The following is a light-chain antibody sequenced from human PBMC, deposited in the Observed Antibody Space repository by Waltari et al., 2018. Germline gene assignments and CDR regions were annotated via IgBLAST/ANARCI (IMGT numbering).Light chain of an antibody. CDR1: SSDIGYYYL. CDR2: EVN. J-gene: IGLJ3*02. CDR3: CSYIGDSAWV. V-gene: IGLV2-23*02. Sequence: QSALTQPASVSGSPGQSITISCTGTSSDIGYYYLVSWYQQDPGKAPKVIIYEVNKRPSGVSNRFSGSKSGNTASLTISGLQAEDEADYYCCSYIGDSAWVFGGGTKVTVL.